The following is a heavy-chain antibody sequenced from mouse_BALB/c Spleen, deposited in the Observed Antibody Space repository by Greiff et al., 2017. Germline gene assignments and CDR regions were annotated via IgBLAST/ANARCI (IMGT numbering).Heavy chain of an antibody. CDR1: GYAFTNYL. V-gene: IGHV1-54*01. CDR3: ARSDYDVFDY. D-gene: IGHD2-4*01. Sequence: LVESGAELVRPGTSVKVSCKASGYAFTNYLIEWVKQRPGQGLEWIGVINPGSGGTNYNEKFKGKATLTADKSSSTAYMQLSSLTSDDSAVYFCARSDYDVFDYWGQGTTLTVSS. J-gene: IGHJ2*01. CDR2: INPGSGGT.